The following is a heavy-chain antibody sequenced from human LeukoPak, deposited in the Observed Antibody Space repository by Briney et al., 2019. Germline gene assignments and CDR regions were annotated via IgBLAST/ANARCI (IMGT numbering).Heavy chain of an antibody. CDR1: GYTFTSYG. J-gene: IGHJ6*03. CDR2: ISAYNGNT. D-gene: IGHD2/OR15-2a*01. V-gene: IGHV1-18*01. Sequence: GASVKVSCKASGYTFTSYGISWVRQAPGQGLEWMGWISAYNGNTNYAQKLQGRVTMTTDTSTSTAYMELRSLRSDDTAVYYCARSFEKAAYFHYYYYMDVWGKGTTVTVSS. CDR3: ARSFEKAAYFHYYYYMDV.